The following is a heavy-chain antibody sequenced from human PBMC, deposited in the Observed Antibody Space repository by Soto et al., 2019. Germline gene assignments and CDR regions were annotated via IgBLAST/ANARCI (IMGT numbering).Heavy chain of an antibody. CDR1: GVSLTSVNW. Sequence: SETLSLTCAVSGVSLTSVNWWTWVRQSPQRVLEYIAEIFHDGTANYYPSFERRVAMSLETSRNQFSLKLTSVTAADTAVYLCARLVYDTRLNYMYFDFWDPGTLVTVSS. CDR3: ARLVYDTRLNYMYFDF. J-gene: IGHJ4*02. D-gene: IGHD3-10*01. CDR2: IFHDGTA. V-gene: IGHV4-4*02.